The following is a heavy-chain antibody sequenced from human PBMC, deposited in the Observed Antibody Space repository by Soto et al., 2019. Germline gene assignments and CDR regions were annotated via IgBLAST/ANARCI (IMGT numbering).Heavy chain of an antibody. CDR3: ARSLLRAVAGIFVFGY. CDR1: GYTFTSYA. CDR2: INAGNGNT. J-gene: IGHJ4*02. D-gene: IGHD6-19*01. Sequence: ASVKVSCKASGYTFTSYAMHWVRQAPGQRLEWMGWINAGNGNTKYSQKFQGRVTITRDTSASTAYMELSSLRSEDTAVYYCARSLLRAVAGIFVFGYWGQGTLVTVSS. V-gene: IGHV1-3*01.